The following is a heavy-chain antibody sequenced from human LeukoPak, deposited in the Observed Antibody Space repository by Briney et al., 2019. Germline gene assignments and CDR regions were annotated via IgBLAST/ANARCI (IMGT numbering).Heavy chain of an antibody. J-gene: IGHJ4*02. CDR3: ALMKGPFGVLLSSRFGY. CDR1: GFTFSSYA. CDR2: ISGSGGST. D-gene: IGHD3-10*01. V-gene: IGHV3-23*01. Sequence: GGSLRLSCAASGFTFSSYAMSWVRQAPGNGLEWVSAISGSGGSTHYADSVKGRFTISRDNSKNTLYLQMNSLRAEDTAVYYWALMKGPFGVLLSSRFGYWGQGTLVTVS.